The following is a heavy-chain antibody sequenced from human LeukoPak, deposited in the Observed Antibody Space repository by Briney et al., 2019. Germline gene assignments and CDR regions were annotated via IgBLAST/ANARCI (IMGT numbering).Heavy chain of an antibody. J-gene: IGHJ4*02. Sequence: GGSLRLSCAPSGFTLSSYAMSWVRQPPEKGLEWVSATRGRGVSTYYAHAVKGRFTISRDNSKNTLYLQMNSLRAEDTAVYYCAKDQAVAGIGPPGYFDYWGQGTLVTVSS. CDR3: AKDQAVAGIGPPGYFDY. V-gene: IGHV3-23*01. D-gene: IGHD6-19*01. CDR2: TRGRGVST. CDR1: GFTLSSYA.